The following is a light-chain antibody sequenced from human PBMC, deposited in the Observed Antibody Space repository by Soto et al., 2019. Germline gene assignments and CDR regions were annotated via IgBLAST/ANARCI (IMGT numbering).Light chain of an antibody. Sequence: SVLTQSPATGSLSPGERSTLSCMASPSVTNFLAWYQQKPGQAPRLLIYGAFNRATGIPARFSGSGSGTDFTLTISSLEPEDSAVYYCQQRNVWPPVTFCQGTRLEIK. CDR2: GAF. J-gene: IGKJ5*01. V-gene: IGKV3-11*01. CDR1: PSVTNF. CDR3: QQRNVWPPVT.